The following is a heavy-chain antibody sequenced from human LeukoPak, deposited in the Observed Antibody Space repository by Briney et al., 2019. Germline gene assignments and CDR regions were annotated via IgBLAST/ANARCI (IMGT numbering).Heavy chain of an antibody. Sequence: GGSLRLSCAASGFTFSDYRMTWVRQAPGKGLQLLDTIEKDGSDKYYVDSVTGRFTISRDNAKTSLSLQMNSLGAEDTALYYCARLSGFTETSHFDYWGQGTLVTVSS. CDR3: ARLSGFTETSHFDY. V-gene: IGHV3-7*01. J-gene: IGHJ4*02. CDR2: IEKDGSDK. CDR1: GFTFSDYR. D-gene: IGHD6-25*01.